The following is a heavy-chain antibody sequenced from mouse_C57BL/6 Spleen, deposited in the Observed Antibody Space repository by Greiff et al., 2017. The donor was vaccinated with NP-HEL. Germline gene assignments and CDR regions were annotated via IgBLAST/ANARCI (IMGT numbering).Heavy chain of an antibody. J-gene: IGHJ2*01. CDR2: INPSIGYP. D-gene: IGHD2-5*01. CDR3: ANSNYDHYFDD. CDR1: GYTFTSYW. V-gene: IGHV1-7*01. Sequence: QVQLQQSGAELAKPGASVKLSCKASGYTFTSYWMPWVQQRPGQGLEWIGYINPSIGYPKYNQKFKDKATLTADKSSSTAYMQLSSLTYEDSAVYYCANSNYDHYFDDWGQGTTLTVSS.